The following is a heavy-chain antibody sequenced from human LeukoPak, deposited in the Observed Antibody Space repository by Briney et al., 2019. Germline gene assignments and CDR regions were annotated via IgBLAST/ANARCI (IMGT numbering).Heavy chain of an antibody. CDR2: IYYSGST. CDR3: ARGQLKNRAIFYGSGSYSDY. CDR1: GGSISSGDYY. Sequence: SETLSLTCTVSGGSISSGDYYWSWIRQPPGKGLEWIGYIYYSGSTYYNPSLKSRVTISVDTSKNQFSLKLSSVTAADTAVYYCARGQLKNRAIFYGSGSYSDYWGQGTLVTVSS. V-gene: IGHV4-30-4*01. J-gene: IGHJ4*02. D-gene: IGHD3-10*01.